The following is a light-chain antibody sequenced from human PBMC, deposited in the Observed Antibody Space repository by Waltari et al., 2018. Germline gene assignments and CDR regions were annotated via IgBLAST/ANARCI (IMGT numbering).Light chain of an antibody. CDR1: TGHRSTI. V-gene: IGLV4-69*01. CDR3: ETGGHGTWV. J-gene: IGLJ3*02. Sequence: QLVLTQSPSASASLGASVKLTCTLSTGHRSTIIARLQHQPGKGPRYLLHVNRDGSHRKGDEIPDRFSGSSSGAERYLTLSSLQSEDEADYYCETGGHGTWVFGGGTKLTVL. CDR2: VNRDGSH.